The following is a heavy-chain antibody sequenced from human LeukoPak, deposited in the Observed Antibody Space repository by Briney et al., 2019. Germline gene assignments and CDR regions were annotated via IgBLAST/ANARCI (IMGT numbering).Heavy chain of an antibody. CDR1: GYTFTSYY. D-gene: IGHD2-21*02. Sequence: ASVKVSCKASGYTFTSYYMHWVRQAPGQGLEWMGIINPSGGSTSYAQKFQGRVTMTRDTSTSTVYMELSSLRSEDTAVYYCARDLTYCGGDCYLAYSYGMDVWGQGTRSPSP. V-gene: IGHV1-46*01. CDR3: ARDLTYCGGDCYLAYSYGMDV. CDR2: INPSGGST. J-gene: IGHJ6*02.